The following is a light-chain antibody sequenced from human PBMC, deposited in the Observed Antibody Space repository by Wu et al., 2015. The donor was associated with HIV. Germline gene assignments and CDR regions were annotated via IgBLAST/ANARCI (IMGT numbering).Light chain of an antibody. Sequence: EIVLTQSPATLSLSPGERATLSCRTSQSVTTYLAWYQQKPGQAPRLLIHAASSRATGVPDRFSGSGSETDFTLTIARLEPEDFAVYYCQQYGSAPRTYGLGTKVEIK. CDR3: QQYGSAPRT. CDR2: AAS. CDR1: QSVTTY. J-gene: IGKJ1*01. V-gene: IGKV3-20*01.